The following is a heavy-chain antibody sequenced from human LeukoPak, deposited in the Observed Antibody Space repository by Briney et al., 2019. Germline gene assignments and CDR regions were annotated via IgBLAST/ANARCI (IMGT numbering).Heavy chain of an antibody. CDR3: AKDDGGEYHLFDS. D-gene: IGHD3-16*01. Sequence: PGGSLRLSCAASGFTFRNFAMSWFRQVPGKGLEWLSTLVVTGAATYYADSVMDRFIISRDNSMNTLYLQMNSLRVEDTAVYYCAKDDGGEYHLFDSWGLGTLVTVSS. J-gene: IGHJ4*02. CDR2: LVVTGAAT. CDR1: GFTFRNFA. V-gene: IGHV3-23*01.